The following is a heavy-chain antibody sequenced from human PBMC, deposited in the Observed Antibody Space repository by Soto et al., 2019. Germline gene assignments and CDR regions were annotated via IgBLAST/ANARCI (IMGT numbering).Heavy chain of an antibody. CDR3: AHTPFFGDKLDY. J-gene: IGHJ4*02. V-gene: IGHV2-5*02. D-gene: IGHD2-21*01. CDR2: IYWDDDK. Sequence: QITLKESGPTLVKPTQTLTLTCTFSGFSLSTGGVGVAWIRQSPGKALEWLAVIYWDDDKRYSPSLKSRLTITKDTSNNQAVFTMTNMDPVDKATYYCAHTPFFGDKLDYWGQGTLVTVSS. CDR1: GFSLSTGGVG.